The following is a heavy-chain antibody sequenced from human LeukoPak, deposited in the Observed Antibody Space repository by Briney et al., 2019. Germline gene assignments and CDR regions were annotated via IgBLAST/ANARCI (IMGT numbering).Heavy chain of an antibody. D-gene: IGHD3-10*02. CDR3: AELGITMIGGV. V-gene: IGHV3-30*02. J-gene: IGHJ6*04. CDR1: GFTFSSYG. Sequence: PGGSLRLSCAVSGFTFSSYGMHWVRQAPGKGLEWVTFIRYDGSNEYYVDSVKGRFTISRDNSKDTLYLQMNSLRAEDTAVYYCAELGITMIGGVWGKGTTVTISS. CDR2: IRYDGSNE.